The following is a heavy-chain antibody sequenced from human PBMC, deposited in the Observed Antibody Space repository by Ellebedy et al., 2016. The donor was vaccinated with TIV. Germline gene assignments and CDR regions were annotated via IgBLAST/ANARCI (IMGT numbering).Heavy chain of an antibody. D-gene: IGHD2-8*01. CDR2: VRYDGTTK. CDR1: GFTFSSFG. J-gene: IGHJ6*02. Sequence: GEYLKISCAASGFTFSSFGMHWVRQAPGQGLEWVAFVRYDGTTKRYADSVKGRFTISRDNSQNMLYLQMNTLRVEDTGVYYCVKEGNGDVWGQGTTVTVSS. CDR3: VKEGNGDV. V-gene: IGHV3-30*02.